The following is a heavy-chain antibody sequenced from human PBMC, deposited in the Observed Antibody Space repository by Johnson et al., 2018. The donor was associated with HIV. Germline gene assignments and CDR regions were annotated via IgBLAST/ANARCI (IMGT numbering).Heavy chain of an antibody. V-gene: IGHV3-15*01. CDR1: GCTFSIAW. CDR2: IKHKTDGGTR. D-gene: IGHD1-26*01. Sequence: VQRVVSGGSVVQPGSSLRLSCESSGCTFSIAWMHWVSQARGDGLAWVGCIKHKTDGGTREYAAPVKGRFTISRDDSKNTLYLQMNSLKTEDMAVYYCTTDVPGGPYYNAFDIWGQGTMVTVSS. CDR3: TTDVPGGPYYNAFDI. J-gene: IGHJ3*02.